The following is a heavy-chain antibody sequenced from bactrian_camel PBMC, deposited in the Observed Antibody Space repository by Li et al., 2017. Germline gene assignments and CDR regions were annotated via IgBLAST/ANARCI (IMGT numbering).Heavy chain of an antibody. CDR3: VRDLRAVVGSANY. CDR2: INSVSSTT. D-gene: IGHD2*01. CDR1: GFTFSSVW. J-gene: IGHJ4*01. Sequence: QVQLVESGGGLVQPGGSLRLSCSASGFTFSSVWMYWVRQAPGKGPEWVSSINSVSSTTDYADSVKGRFTISRDNAKNTVYLQMNSLKPEDTAVYYCVRDLRAVVGSANYWGQGTQVTVS. V-gene: IGHV3S25*01.